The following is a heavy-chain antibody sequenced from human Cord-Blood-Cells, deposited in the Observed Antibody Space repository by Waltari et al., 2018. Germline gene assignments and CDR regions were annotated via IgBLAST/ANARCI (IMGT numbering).Heavy chain of an antibody. CDR2: IIPIFGTA. CDR3: ARDRGVTVVTGDAFDI. D-gene: IGHD2-15*01. CDR1: GGTFSSYA. Sequence: QVQLVQSGAEVKKPVSSVKVSCKASGGTFSSYAISRVRQAPGQGLEWMGGIIPIFGTAKYAQKFQGRVTITADKSTSTAYMELSSLRSEDTAVYYCARDRGVTVVTGDAFDIWGQGTMVTVSS. J-gene: IGHJ3*02. V-gene: IGHV1-69*06.